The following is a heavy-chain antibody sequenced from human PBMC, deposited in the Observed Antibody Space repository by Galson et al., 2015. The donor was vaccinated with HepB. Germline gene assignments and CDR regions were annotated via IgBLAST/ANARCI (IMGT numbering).Heavy chain of an antibody. J-gene: IGHJ5*02. Sequence: SLRLSCAASGFTFSSYSMNWVRQAPGKGLEWVSSISSSSSYIYYADSVKGRFTISRDNAKNSLYLQMNSLRAEDTAVYYCARARLTGNNWFDPWGQGTLVTVSS. CDR1: GFTFSSYS. CDR2: ISSSSSYI. V-gene: IGHV3-21*01. D-gene: IGHD7-27*01. CDR3: ARARLTGNNWFDP.